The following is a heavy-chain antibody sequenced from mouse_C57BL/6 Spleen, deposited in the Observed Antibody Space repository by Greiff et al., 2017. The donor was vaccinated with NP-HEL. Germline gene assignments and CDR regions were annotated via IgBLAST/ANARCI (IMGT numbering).Heavy chain of an antibody. CDR3: ASDSSVYAMDY. CDR1: GYTFTSYW. CDR2: INPSSGYT. V-gene: IGHV1-7*01. D-gene: IGHD3-2*02. J-gene: IGHJ4*01. Sequence: VQRVESGAELAKPGASVKLSCKASGYTFTSYWMHWVKQRPGQGLEWIGYINPSSGYTKYNQKFKDKATLTADKSSSTAYMQLSSLTYEDSAVYYCASDSSVYAMDYWGQGTSVTVSS.